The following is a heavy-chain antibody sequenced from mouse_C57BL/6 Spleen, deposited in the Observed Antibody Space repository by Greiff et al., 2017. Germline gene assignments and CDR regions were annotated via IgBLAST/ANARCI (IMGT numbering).Heavy chain of an antibody. CDR1: GFTFSDYY. D-gene: IGHD2-2*01. CDR3: ARTGLKYFDV. V-gene: IGHV5-16*01. J-gene: IGHJ1*03. CDR2: INYDGSST. Sequence: EVMLVESEGGLVQPGSSMKLSCTASGFTFSDYYMAWVRQVPEKGLEWVANINYDGSSTYYLDSLKSRFIISRDNAKNILYLQMSSLKSEDTATYYCARTGLKYFDVGGTGTTVTVSS.